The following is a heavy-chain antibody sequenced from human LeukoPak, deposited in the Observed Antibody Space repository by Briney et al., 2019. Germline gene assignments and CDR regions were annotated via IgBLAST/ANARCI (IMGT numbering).Heavy chain of an antibody. CDR1: GGSISSGGYY. CDR2: IYYSGST. Sequence: PSETLSLTCTVSGGSISSGGYYWSWIRQHPGTGLEWIGYIYYSGSTYYNPSLKSRVTISVDTSKNQFSLKLSSVTAADTAVYYCASTQWLAPYNWFDPWGQGTLVTVSS. CDR3: ASTQWLAPYNWFDP. V-gene: IGHV4-31*03. J-gene: IGHJ5*02. D-gene: IGHD6-19*01.